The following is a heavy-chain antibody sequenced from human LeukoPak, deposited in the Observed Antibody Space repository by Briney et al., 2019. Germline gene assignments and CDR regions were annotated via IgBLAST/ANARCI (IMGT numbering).Heavy chain of an antibody. Sequence: PGGSLRLSCTASGFIFSSYWMAWVRQAPGKGLEWVANIKEDGSDKNYVESMKGRFTVSRDNAKNSLYLQMNSLRAEDTAVYYCAKDYYGSGSFLYMDVWGKGTTVTISS. CDR3: AKDYYGSGSFLYMDV. V-gene: IGHV3-7*01. CDR1: GFIFSSYW. J-gene: IGHJ6*03. D-gene: IGHD3-10*01. CDR2: IKEDGSDK.